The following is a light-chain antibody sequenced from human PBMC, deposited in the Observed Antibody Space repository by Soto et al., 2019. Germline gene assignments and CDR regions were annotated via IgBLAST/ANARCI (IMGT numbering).Light chain of an antibody. V-gene: IGLV2-14*01. CDR1: SSDVGAYSY. J-gene: IGLJ2*01. CDR3: CSYTSSNTLV. CDR2: EVS. Sequence: QSALTQPASVSGSPGQSITISCTGNSSDVGAYSYVSWYQQHPGKAPKLMILEVSDRPSGVSNRFSGSKSGNSASLTISGLQAEDEADYYCCSYTSSNTLVFGVGTKLTVL.